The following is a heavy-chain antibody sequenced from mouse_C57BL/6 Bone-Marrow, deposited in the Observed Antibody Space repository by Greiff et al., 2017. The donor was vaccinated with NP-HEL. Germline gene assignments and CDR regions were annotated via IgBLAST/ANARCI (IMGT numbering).Heavy chain of an antibody. V-gene: IGHV1-18*01. CDR1: GYTFTDYN. CDR3: ARVEGLRRPYYAMDY. D-gene: IGHD2-4*01. Sequence: EVKLQESGPELVKPGASVKIPCKASGYTFTDYNMDWVKQSHGKSLEWIGDINPNNGGTIYNQKFKGKATLTVDKSSSTAYMELRSLTSEDTAVYYCARVEGLRRPYYAMDYWGQGTSVTVSS. CDR2: INPNNGGT. J-gene: IGHJ4*01.